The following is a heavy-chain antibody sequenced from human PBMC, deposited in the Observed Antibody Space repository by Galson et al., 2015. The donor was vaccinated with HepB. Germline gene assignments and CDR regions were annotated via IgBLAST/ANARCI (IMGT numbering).Heavy chain of an antibody. Sequence: SLRLSCAASGFTFSSYAMSWVRQAPGKGLEWVSAISGSGGSTYYADSVKGRFTISRDNSKNTLYLQMNSLRAEDTAVYYCAKGEATMVRGVYGAFDIWGQGTMVTVSS. CDR1: GFTFSSYA. J-gene: IGHJ3*02. CDR2: ISGSGGST. CDR3: AKGEATMVRGVYGAFDI. V-gene: IGHV3-23*01. D-gene: IGHD3-10*01.